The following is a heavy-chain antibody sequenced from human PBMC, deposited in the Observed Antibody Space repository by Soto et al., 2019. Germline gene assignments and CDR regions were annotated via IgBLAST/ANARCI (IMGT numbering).Heavy chain of an antibody. D-gene: IGHD3-3*01. Sequence: ASVKVSCKASGYTFTSYGISWVRQAPGQGLEWMGWISAYNGNTNYAQKLQGRVTMTTDTSTSTAYMELRSLRSDDTAVYYCARDQEDDFWSGYYTNFDYWGQGTLVIVSS. V-gene: IGHV1-18*04. CDR3: ARDQEDDFWSGYYTNFDY. J-gene: IGHJ4*02. CDR1: GYTFTSYG. CDR2: ISAYNGNT.